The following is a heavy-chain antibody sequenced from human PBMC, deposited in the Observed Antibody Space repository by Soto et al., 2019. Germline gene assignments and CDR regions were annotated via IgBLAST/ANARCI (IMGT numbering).Heavy chain of an antibody. D-gene: IGHD4-17*01. J-gene: IGHJ4*02. CDR3: ARDGDPTYYYFDC. CDR1: GFTFSSYA. V-gene: IGHV3-30-3*01. CDR2: ISYDGSNK. Sequence: QVQLVESGGGVVQPGRSLRLSCAASGFTFSSYAMHWVRQAPVKGLEWVAVISYDGSNKYYADSVKGRFTIYRDNSKNTLYLQMNSLRAEDTAVYYCARDGDPTYYYFDCGGQGALVNVAS.